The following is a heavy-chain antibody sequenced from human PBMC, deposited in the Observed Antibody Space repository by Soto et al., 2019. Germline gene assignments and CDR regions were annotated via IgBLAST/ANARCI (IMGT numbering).Heavy chain of an antibody. CDR2: IFYTGST. D-gene: IGHD6-13*01. CDR3: ARVYSVNYLGYFDY. J-gene: IGHJ4*02. CDR1: GGPFGRGVCY. V-gene: IGHV4-31*02. Sequence: SLTMPVTWTVSGGPFGRGVCYWSRNRQHPGKGLECIGYIFYTGSTYYNPTLKSRVTMSVDTSKRQFSLNLSSLTAADTAVYYCARVYSVNYLGYFDYWGQGALVTVSS.